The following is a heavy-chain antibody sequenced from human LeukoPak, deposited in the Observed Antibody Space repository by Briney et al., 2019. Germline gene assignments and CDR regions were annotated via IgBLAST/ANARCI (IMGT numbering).Heavy chain of an antibody. CDR1: DDSISSGFY. V-gene: IGHV4-38-2*02. D-gene: IGHD6-19*01. Sequence: SETLSLTCTVSDDSISSGFYWGWIRQPPGKGLEWIGSIYHSGSTYYNPSLKSRVTISVDMSKNQFSLRLSSVTAADTAVYYCASRITVAGNYFDYWGQGTLVTVSS. CDR3: ASRITVAGNYFDY. CDR2: IYHSGST. J-gene: IGHJ4*02.